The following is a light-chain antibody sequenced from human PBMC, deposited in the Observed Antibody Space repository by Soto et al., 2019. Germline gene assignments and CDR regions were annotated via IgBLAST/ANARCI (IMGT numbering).Light chain of an antibody. V-gene: IGLV2-8*01. CDR3: VSYGGRRLL. CDR1: SRDIGGYNF. J-gene: IGLJ2*01. Sequence: QSVLTQPPSASGSPGQSVTISCTGTSRDIGGYNFVSWYQHQPGRAPKLIIYEVTKRPSGVPDRLSGSKSGNTASLTVSGLQAEDEAHYYCVSYGGRRLLFGGGTKLTVL. CDR2: EVT.